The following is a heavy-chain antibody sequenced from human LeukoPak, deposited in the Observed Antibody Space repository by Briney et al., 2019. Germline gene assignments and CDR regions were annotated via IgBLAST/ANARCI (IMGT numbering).Heavy chain of an antibody. V-gene: IGHV4-39*01. CDR1: GDSISSPTYS. CDR3: ARRHLAAGARGYFFDY. D-gene: IGHD6-13*01. Sequence: SETLSLTCTVSGDSISSPTYSWAWIRQPPGKGLEWLGSVPHSGSAYYSPSLKSRVTMSGDTSKNQFSLRLSSVTAADTAVYYCARRHLAAGARGYFFDYWGQGTLVTVSS. J-gene: IGHJ4*02. CDR2: VPHSGSA.